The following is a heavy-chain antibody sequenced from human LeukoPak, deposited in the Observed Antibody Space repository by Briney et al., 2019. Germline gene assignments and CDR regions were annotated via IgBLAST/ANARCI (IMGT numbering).Heavy chain of an antibody. Sequence: SSETLPLTCTVSGGSISSGDYYWSWIRQPPGKGLEWIGYIYYSGSTYYNPSLKSRVTISVDTSKNQFSLKLSSVTAADTAVYYCARATWELLHFDYWGQGTLVTVSS. CDR1: GGSISSGDYY. J-gene: IGHJ4*02. V-gene: IGHV4-30-4*08. D-gene: IGHD1-26*01. CDR3: ARATWELLHFDY. CDR2: IYYSGST.